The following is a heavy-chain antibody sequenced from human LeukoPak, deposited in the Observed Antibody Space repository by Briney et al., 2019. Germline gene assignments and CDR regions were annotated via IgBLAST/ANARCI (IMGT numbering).Heavy chain of an antibody. J-gene: IGHJ4*02. D-gene: IGHD6-6*01. CDR1: GFTFRSYA. V-gene: IGHV3-48*04. CDR2: ITYNSGTI. CDR3: ARGSSSFDY. Sequence: GGSLRLSCAASGFTFRSYAMQWVRQAPGKGLEWVSYITYNSGTIFYADSVKGRFTISRDNAKNSLYLQMNSLRAEDTAVYYCARGSSSFDYWGQGTLVTVSS.